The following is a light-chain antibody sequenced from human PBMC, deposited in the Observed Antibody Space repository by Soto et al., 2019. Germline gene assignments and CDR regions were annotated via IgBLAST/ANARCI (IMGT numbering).Light chain of an antibody. CDR1: ESVSSTY. Sequence: EIVLTQSAGTLSLSPGERATLSCRASESVSSTYLIWYQQKPGQAPRLLIYGASSRATGVPDRFSGGGSGTEFTLTISSLQPDDFATYYCQHYNSYSEAFGQGTKV. V-gene: IGKV3-20*01. J-gene: IGKJ1*01. CDR2: GAS. CDR3: QHYNSYSEA.